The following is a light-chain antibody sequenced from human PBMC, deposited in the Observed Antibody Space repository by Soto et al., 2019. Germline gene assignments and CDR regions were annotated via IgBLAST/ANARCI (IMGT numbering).Light chain of an antibody. CDR3: QQSYSTHRT. CDR2: AAS. CDR1: QSSSSY. V-gene: IGKV1-39*01. J-gene: IGKJ1*01. Sequence: DIQMTQSPSSLSASVGDRVTITCRASQSSSSYLNWYQQKPGKAPKLLIYAASSLQSGVPSRFSGSGSGTDFTLTISSLQPEDFATYYCQQSYSTHRTFGQGTKVDIK.